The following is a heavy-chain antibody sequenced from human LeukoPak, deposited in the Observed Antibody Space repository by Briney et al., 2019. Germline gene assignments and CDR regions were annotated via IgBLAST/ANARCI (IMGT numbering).Heavy chain of an antibody. CDR3: AREYYDSSGLKSAFDI. Sequence: ASVKVSCKASGYSFTDYYLHWVRQAPGQGLEWKGCIDPDTGGTKFAQKFQGGGTVTRDTSVSTAYMEVSSLRSDDTAVYYCAREYYDSSGLKSAFDIWGQGTMVTVSS. J-gene: IGHJ3*02. CDR1: GYSFTDYY. D-gene: IGHD3-22*01. V-gene: IGHV1-2*02. CDR2: IDPDTGGT.